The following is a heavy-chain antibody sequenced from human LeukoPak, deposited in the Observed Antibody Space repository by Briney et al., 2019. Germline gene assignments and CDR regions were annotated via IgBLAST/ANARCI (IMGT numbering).Heavy chain of an antibody. CDR2: INTNTGNP. CDR3: AKGKDDSSGWYVFY. D-gene: IGHD6-19*01. CDR1: GYTFTTYP. Sequence: ASVKVSCKASGYTFTTYPMNWVRQAPGQGLEWMGWINTNTGNPTYAQGFTGRFVFSLDTSVSTAYLQIRSLKPEDTAVYYCAKGKDDSSGWYVFYWDQGTLSPSPQ. V-gene: IGHV7-4-1*02. J-gene: IGHJ4*02.